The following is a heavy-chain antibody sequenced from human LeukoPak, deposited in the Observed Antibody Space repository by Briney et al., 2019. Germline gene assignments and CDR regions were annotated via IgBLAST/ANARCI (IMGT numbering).Heavy chain of an antibody. V-gene: IGHV4-4*07. Sequence: SETLSLTCTVSGGSISSYYWSWIRQPAGKGLEWIGRIYTSGSTNYNPSLKSRVTMSVDTSKNQFSLKLSSVTAADTAVYYCARYTSIVVAGSRYYYYYGMDVWGQGTTVTVSS. CDR3: ARYTSIVVAGSRYYYYYGMDV. D-gene: IGHD6-19*01. J-gene: IGHJ6*02. CDR1: GGSISSYY. CDR2: IYTSGST.